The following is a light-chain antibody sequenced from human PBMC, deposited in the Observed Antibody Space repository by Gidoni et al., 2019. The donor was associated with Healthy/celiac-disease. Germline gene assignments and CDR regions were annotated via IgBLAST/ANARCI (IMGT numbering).Light chain of an antibody. CDR2: LCS. V-gene: IGKV2-28*01. J-gene: IGKJ1*01. Sequence: IVMTQSPLSLPVTPGEPASISCRSSQSLLHSNGYNYLDWYLQKPGQSPQLLIYLCSNRASGVPDRFSGSGSGTDFTLKISRVEAEDVGVYYCMQALQTPWTFGQXTKVEIK. CDR1: QSLLHSNGYNY. CDR3: MQALQTPWT.